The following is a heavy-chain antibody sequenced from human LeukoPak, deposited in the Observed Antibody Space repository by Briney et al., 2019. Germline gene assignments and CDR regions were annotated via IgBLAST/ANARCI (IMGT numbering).Heavy chain of an antibody. V-gene: IGHV3-30*04. J-gene: IGHJ4*02. CDR3: ATLQRGSGTYYSGY. CDR2: ISYDGRQK. Sequence: PGGSLRLSCAASGFTFSTYAMHWVRQAPGKGLEWVAVISYDGRQKYYADSVKGRFTISRDNSKNTLYLQMSSLRNEDTAAYYCATLQRGSGTYYSGYWGQGTLVTVSS. CDR1: GFTFSTYA. D-gene: IGHD3-10*01.